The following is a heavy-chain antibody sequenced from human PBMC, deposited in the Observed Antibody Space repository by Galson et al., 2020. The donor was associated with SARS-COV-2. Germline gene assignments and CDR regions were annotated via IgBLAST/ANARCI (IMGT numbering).Heavy chain of an antibody. D-gene: IGHD3-10*01. CDR3: ARVGTMYYAMDV. CDR2: IYHSGST. CDR1: GGSISSRGYS. Sequence: TLSLTCAVSGGSISSRGYSWSWIRQPPGKGLEWIGNIYHSGSTYYNPSLKSRVNISVDRSKNQFSLKLSSVTAADAAVYYCARVGTMYYAMDVWGDGTTVTVSS. V-gene: IGHV4-30-2*01. J-gene: IGHJ6*02.